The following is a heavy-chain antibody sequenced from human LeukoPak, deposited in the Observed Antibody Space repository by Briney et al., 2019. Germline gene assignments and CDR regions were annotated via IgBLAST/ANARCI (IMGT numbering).Heavy chain of an antibody. CDR3: TRGSSSHQYSLDS. D-gene: IGHD6-19*01. CDR1: GFTFTSYG. V-gene: IGHV3-30*02. CDR2: TRYDKSNI. Sequence: PGGSLRLSCAASGFTFTSYGMHWVRQAPGKGLEWVALTRYDKSNIYYADSVKGRFTISRDNSRNTLYLQMSSLRAEDTAVYYCTRGSSSHQYSLDSWGQGTLVTVSS. J-gene: IGHJ4*02.